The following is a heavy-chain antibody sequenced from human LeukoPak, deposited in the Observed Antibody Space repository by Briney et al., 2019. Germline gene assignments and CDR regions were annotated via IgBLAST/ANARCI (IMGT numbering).Heavy chain of an antibody. V-gene: IGHV3-21*01. CDR2: ISSSGTYI. J-gene: IGHJ1*01. Sequence: GGSLRLSCETSGFTFSKHALNWVRQAPGKGLEWVSSISSSGTYIYYADSLKGRFTISRDNAKNILSLQMSSLRAEDTAVYYCATYSSLNAREFQYWGQGTLVTVSS. CDR3: ATYSSLNAREFQY. D-gene: IGHD3-22*01. CDR1: GFTFSKHA.